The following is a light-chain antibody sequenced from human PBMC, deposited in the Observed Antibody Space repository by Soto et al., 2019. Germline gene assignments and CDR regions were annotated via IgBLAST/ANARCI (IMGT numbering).Light chain of an antibody. CDR3: QKYNSAPFLFS. V-gene: IGKV1-27*01. Sequence: DIQMAQSPSSLSASVGDRVTITCRASQGMTNNLAWYQQKPGKAPKLLIYATSSLHSGVPSRFSGSGSGTYFPLTISSLQPEDVATYYCQKYNSAPFLFSFGPGTKVDLK. J-gene: IGKJ3*01. CDR2: ATS. CDR1: QGMTNN.